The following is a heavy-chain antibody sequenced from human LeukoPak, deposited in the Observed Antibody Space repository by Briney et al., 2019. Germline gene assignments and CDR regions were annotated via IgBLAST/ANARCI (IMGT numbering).Heavy chain of an antibody. J-gene: IGHJ5*02. V-gene: IGHV3-30*04. CDR1: GFTFSSYV. CDR3: AKGDKQLLFNRNKGGFDP. D-gene: IGHD2-2*01. Sequence: GGSLRLSCAASGFTFSSYVMHWVRQAPGKGLEWVAIISYDGSNEYYADSVKGRFTISRDNSKSTLFLQMNSLRTEDTAVYYCAKGDKQLLFNRNKGGFDPWGQGTLVTVSS. CDR2: ISYDGSNE.